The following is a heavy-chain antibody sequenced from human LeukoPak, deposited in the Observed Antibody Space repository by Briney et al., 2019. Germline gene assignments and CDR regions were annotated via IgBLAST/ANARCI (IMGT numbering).Heavy chain of an antibody. CDR2: ISYDGSNK. V-gene: IGHV3-30*04. CDR1: GFTFSGSA. Sequence: GGSLRLSCAASGFTFSGSAMHWVRQAPGKGLEWVAVISYDGSNKYYADSVKGRFTISRDNSKNTLYLQMNSLRAEDTAVYYCAKGGGIAAAGLPDYWGQGTLVTVSS. D-gene: IGHD6-13*01. CDR3: AKGGGIAAAGLPDY. J-gene: IGHJ4*02.